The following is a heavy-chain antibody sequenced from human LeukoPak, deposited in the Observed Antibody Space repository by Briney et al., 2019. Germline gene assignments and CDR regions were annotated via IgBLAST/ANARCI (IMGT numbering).Heavy chain of an antibody. CDR1: GASISSYY. D-gene: IGHD5-18*01. Sequence: SETLSLTCTVSGASISSYYWSWIRQPPGKGLEWIGYIYDSGSTNYNPSLKSRVTISVDTSKNQFSLGLSSVTAADTAVYHCTRAGSGYSFDYWGQGTLVTVSS. J-gene: IGHJ4*02. CDR2: IYDSGST. CDR3: TRAGSGYSFDY. V-gene: IGHV4-59*01.